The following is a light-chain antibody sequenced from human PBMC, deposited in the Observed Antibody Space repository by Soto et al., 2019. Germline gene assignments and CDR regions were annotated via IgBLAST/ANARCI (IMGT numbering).Light chain of an antibody. J-gene: IGKJ1*01. CDR3: QQYNNWPWT. Sequence: EIVMTQSPATLSVSPGERATLSCRASQSVSRNLAWYQQKPGQAPRLLNYGASTRATGIPARFSGSGSGTEFTLTISSLQSEDFAVYYCQQYNNWPWTFGQGTKVEIK. CDR2: GAS. CDR1: QSVSRN. V-gene: IGKV3-15*01.